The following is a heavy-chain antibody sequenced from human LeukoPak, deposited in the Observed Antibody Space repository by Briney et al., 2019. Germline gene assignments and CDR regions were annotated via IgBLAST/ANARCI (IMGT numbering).Heavy chain of an antibody. J-gene: IGHJ4*02. CDR1: GFTFNTYT. V-gene: IGHV3-21*01. Sequence: PGGSLRLSCAASGFTFNTYTMNWVRQAPGKGLGWVSSISSSSSYIYYADSVKGRFTISRDNAKNSLYLQMNSLRAEDTAVYYCATQGLEVLRFLEWLTTPAGYWGQGTLVTVSS. D-gene: IGHD3-3*01. CDR2: ISSSSSYI. CDR3: ATQGLEVLRFLEWLTTPAGY.